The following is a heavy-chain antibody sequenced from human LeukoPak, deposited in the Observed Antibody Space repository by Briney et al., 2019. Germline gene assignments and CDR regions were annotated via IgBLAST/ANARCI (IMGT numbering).Heavy chain of an antibody. Sequence: PSETLSLTCTVSGGSISSSSYYWGWIRQPPGKGLEWIGSISYSGSTYYNPSLKSRVTISVDTSKIQFSLKLSSVTAADTAVYYCARASSAFDIWGQGTMVTVSS. CDR2: ISYSGST. CDR3: ARASSAFDI. J-gene: IGHJ3*02. CDR1: GGSISSSSYY. D-gene: IGHD6-13*01. V-gene: IGHV4-39*07.